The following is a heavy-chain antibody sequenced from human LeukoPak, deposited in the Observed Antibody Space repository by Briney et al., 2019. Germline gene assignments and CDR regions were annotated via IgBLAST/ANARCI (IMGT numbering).Heavy chain of an antibody. V-gene: IGHV3-33*01. J-gene: IGHJ4*02. Sequence: GGSLRLSCAASGFTFSSYGMHWVRQAPGKGLEWVAVIWYDGSNKYYADSVKGRFTISRDNSKNTLYLQMNSLRAEDTAVYYCARDLNLGEYCSSTSCYDHFDYWGQGTLVTVSS. D-gene: IGHD2-2*01. CDR2: IWYDGSNK. CDR1: GFTFSSYG. CDR3: ARDLNLGEYCSSTSCYDHFDY.